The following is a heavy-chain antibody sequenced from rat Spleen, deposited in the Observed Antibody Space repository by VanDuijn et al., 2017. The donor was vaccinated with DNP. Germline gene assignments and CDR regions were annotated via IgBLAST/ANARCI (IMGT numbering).Heavy chain of an antibody. J-gene: IGHJ1*01. Sequence: EVQLQESGPGLVKPSHSLSLTCSVTGFSITTNYWGWIRKFPGNKMEWIGHISYSGSSGYNPSLKSRISITRDTSKNQFFLQVNSVTTEDTATYYCARGLNYGGYIYSWYFDFWGPGTMVTVSS. CDR3: ARGLNYGGYIYSWYFDF. CDR1: GFSITTNY. CDR2: ISYSGSS. D-gene: IGHD1-11*01. V-gene: IGHV3-1*01.